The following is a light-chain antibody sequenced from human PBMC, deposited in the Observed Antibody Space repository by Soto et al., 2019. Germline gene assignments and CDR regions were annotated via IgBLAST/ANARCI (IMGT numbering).Light chain of an antibody. CDR3: QQYNNWPLT. V-gene: IGKV3-15*01. CDR2: GAS. CDR1: QSVSST. J-gene: IGKJ4*01. Sequence: EIVMTQSPATLSVSPGARATLSCGASQSVSSTLAWYQQKPGQAPRLLIYGASTRATGIPARFSGSGSGTEFTLTFSSLQSEDVAVYYCQQYNNWPLTFGGGTKVEIK.